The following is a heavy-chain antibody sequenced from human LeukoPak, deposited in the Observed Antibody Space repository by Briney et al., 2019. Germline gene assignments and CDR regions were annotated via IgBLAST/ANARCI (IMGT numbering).Heavy chain of an antibody. V-gene: IGHV4-59*01. J-gene: IGHJ6*03. D-gene: IGHD6-19*01. CDR2: IYYSGST. Sequence: SETLSLTCTVSGGSISSYYWSWIRQPPGKGLEWIGYIYYSGSTNYNPSLKSRVTISVDTSKNQFSLKLSSVTAADTAVYYCAREHLKSYSSGWYRAHYYYMDVWGKGTTVTVSS. CDR3: AREHLKSYSSGWYRAHYYYMDV. CDR1: GGSISSYY.